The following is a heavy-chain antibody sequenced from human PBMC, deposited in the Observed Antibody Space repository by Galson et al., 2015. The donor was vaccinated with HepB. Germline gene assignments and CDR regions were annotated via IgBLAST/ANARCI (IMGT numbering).Heavy chain of an antibody. D-gene: IGHD3-22*01. CDR3: ARTTYYYDSSGYDIYYYYMDV. J-gene: IGHJ6*03. CDR2: ISYDGSNK. V-gene: IGHV3-30*03. Sequence: LRLSCAASGFTFSSYGMHWVRQAPGKGLEWVAVISYDGSNKYYADSVKGRFTISRDNSKNTLYLQMNSLRSEDTAVYYCARTTYYYDSSGYDIYYYYMDVWGKGTTVTVSS. CDR1: GFTFSSYG.